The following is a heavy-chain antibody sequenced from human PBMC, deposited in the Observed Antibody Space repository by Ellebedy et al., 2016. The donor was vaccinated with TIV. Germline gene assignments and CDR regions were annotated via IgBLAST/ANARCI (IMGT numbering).Heavy chain of an antibody. CDR3: ARRYNEGFDY. V-gene: IGHV5-51*01. CDR2: IYPGDSDT. Sequence: GESLKISXQGSGYSFTSYWIVWVRQMPGKGLEWMGIIYPGDSDTRYSPSFQGHVTISADKSTSTAYLQWSSLRASDTAMYYCARRYNEGFDYWGQGTMVTVSS. J-gene: IGHJ4*02. CDR1: GYSFTSYW. D-gene: IGHD5-24*01.